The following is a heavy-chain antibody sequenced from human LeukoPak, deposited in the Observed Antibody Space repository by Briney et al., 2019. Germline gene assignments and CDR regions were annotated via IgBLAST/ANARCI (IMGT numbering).Heavy chain of an antibody. J-gene: IGHJ4*02. CDR3: ARDKYGDLDY. CDR1: GGSISSYY. Sequence: SETLSLTCTVSGGSISSYYWSWIRQPPGKGLEWIGYIYYSGSTNYNPSLKSRVTISEDTSKNQVSLKLSSVTAADTAVYYCARDKYGDLDYWGQGTLVTVSS. V-gene: IGHV4-59*01. D-gene: IGHD4-17*01. CDR2: IYYSGST.